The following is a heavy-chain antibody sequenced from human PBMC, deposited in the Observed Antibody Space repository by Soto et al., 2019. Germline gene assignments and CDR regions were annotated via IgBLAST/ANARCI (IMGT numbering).Heavy chain of an antibody. Sequence: EHLVESGGGLVKPGGSLRLSCAASGFSFSNTWLNWVRQAPVKGLEWVGRIKRNADGATTDYAASVTGRFTISRDDSRNTLSLQMNSLKVEDTALHFCTTDIYPQSFVDIYDIWGQGTRVTVSS. J-gene: IGHJ3*02. CDR2: IKRNADGATT. CDR3: TTDIYPQSFVDIYDI. CDR1: GFSFSNTW. D-gene: IGHD3-9*01. V-gene: IGHV3-15*07.